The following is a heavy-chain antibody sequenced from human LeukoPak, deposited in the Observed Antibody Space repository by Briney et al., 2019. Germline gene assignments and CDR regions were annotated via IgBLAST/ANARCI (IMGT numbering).Heavy chain of an antibody. CDR1: GFTFSSYS. J-gene: IGHJ4*02. Sequence: GGSLRLSCAASGFTFSSYSMNWVRQAPGKGLEWVSYISSSSSTIYYADSVKGRFTISRDNAKNSLYLQMNSLRAEDTAVYYCASDLGYCSSISCYDYWGRGTLVTVSS. CDR3: ASDLGYCSSISCYDY. CDR2: ISSSSSTI. V-gene: IGHV3-48*01. D-gene: IGHD2-2*01.